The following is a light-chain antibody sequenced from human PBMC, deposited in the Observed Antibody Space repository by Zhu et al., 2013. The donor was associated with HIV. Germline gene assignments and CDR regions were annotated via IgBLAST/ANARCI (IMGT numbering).Light chain of an antibody. Sequence: IVLTQSPVTLSLSPGERATLSCRASQSVANSLAWYQQKPGQAPRLLIYDASNRATGIPARFSGSGSGTDFTLTITTLEPEDFAVYFCQQRNSWPLTFGGGTRVEI. J-gene: IGKJ4*01. CDR3: QQRNSWPLT. V-gene: IGKV3-11*01. CDR2: DAS. CDR1: QSVANS.